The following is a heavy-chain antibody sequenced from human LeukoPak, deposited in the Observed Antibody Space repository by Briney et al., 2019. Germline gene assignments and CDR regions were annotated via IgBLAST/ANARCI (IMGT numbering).Heavy chain of an antibody. Sequence: SETVSLTCAVYGGSFSDYYWSWIRQPPGKGLEWIGEINHSGSTNYDPSLKSRITISVDTSKNQFSLKLSSVTAADTAVYYCARGKQQLHWFDPWGQGTLVTV. D-gene: IGHD6-13*01. J-gene: IGHJ5*02. V-gene: IGHV4-34*01. CDR1: GGSFSDYY. CDR2: INHSGST. CDR3: ARGKQQLHWFDP.